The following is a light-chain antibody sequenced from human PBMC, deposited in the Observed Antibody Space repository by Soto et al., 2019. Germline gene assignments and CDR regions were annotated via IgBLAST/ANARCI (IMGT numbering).Light chain of an antibody. Sequence: EIVLTQSPGTLSLSPGERATLSCRASQSVSYYLAWYQQKPGQAPRLLIYDASSRATGVPDRFSGSGSGTDFTLTISRLEPEDFAVYYCQYYYESSPFGRGTKVDIK. CDR1: QSVSYY. CDR3: QYYYESSP. J-gene: IGKJ4*01. CDR2: DAS. V-gene: IGKV3-20*01.